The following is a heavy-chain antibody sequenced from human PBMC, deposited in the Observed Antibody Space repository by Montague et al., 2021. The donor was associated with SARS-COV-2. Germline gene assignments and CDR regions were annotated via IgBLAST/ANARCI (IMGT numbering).Heavy chain of an antibody. V-gene: IGHV4-61*02. Sequence: TLSLTCTVSGGSISSGSYYWSWIRQPAGKGLEWIGRIYTSRTTDYSFSLKSRVTISVDTSKNQFSLKLTSVTVADTAVYYCARAHSGGWAHLDNWGQGSLVTVSS. CDR1: GGSISSGSYY. D-gene: IGHD5-12*01. CDR2: IYTSRTT. J-gene: IGHJ4*02. CDR3: ARAHSGGWAHLDN.